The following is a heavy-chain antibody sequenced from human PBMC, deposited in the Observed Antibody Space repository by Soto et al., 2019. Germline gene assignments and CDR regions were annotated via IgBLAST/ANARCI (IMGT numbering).Heavy chain of an antibody. D-gene: IGHD2-2*01. V-gene: IGHV1-3*01. CDR3: ARVSYCTYNSCPIDY. CDR1: AYTYPNYA. CDR2: INAGNGNT. Sequence: GASVKVSCKASAYTYPNYALQWWGQSHGQSLEWMGWINAGNGNTKYSQRLQGRVTITRDTSARTVYMELSSLRSEVTAVYFCARVSYCTYNSCPIDYWGERTMVTVSS. J-gene: IGHJ4*02.